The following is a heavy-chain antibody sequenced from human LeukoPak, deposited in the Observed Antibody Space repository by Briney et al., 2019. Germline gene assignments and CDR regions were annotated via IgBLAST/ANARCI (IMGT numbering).Heavy chain of an antibody. CDR3: ARDHREYSSSWPFDY. CDR2: TYYRSKWYN. V-gene: IGHV6-1*01. D-gene: IGHD6-13*01. CDR1: GDSVSSNSAA. J-gene: IGHJ4*02. Sequence: SQTLSLTCAISGDSVSSNSAAWNWIRQSPSRGLEWLGRTYYRSKWYNDYALSVRSRITINPDTSNNQFSLQLNSVTPEDTAVYYCARDHREYSSSWPFDYWGQGTLVTVSS.